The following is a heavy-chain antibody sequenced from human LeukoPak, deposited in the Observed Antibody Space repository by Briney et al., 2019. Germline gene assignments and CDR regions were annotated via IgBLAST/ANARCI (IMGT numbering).Heavy chain of an antibody. CDR2: IYYSGST. D-gene: IGHD2-8*01. J-gene: IGHJ4*02. CDR1: GGSISSSSYY. Sequence: SETLSLTCTVSGGSISSSSYYWGWIRQPPGKGLEWIGSIYYSGSTYYNPSLKSRVTISVDTSKNQFSLKLSSVTAADTAVYYCARPDVMARNYFDYWGQGTLVTVSS. V-gene: IGHV4-39*01. CDR3: ARPDVMARNYFDY.